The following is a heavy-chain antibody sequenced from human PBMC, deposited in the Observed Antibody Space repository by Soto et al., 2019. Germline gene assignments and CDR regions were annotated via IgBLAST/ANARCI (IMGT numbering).Heavy chain of an antibody. D-gene: IGHD3-10*01. CDR1: RFTFSTYG. Sequence: QVQLVESGGSVVQPGRSLRLSCATSRFTFSTYGMYWVCQAPGKWLECVAVITYDGSNKYYADSVKGRFTISRDNSKNTLYLQMNSLRAEDTAVYYCTRGWRHYGSGSRQNDYWGQGTLVIVSS. CDR2: ITYDGSNK. V-gene: IGHV3-30*19. J-gene: IGHJ4*02. CDR3: TRGWRHYGSGSRQNDY.